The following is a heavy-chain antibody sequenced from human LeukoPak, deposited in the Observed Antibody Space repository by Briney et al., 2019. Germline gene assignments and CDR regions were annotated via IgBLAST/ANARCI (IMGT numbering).Heavy chain of an antibody. D-gene: IGHD6-19*01. CDR3: GRHGIAVAGGNYYFDY. V-gene: IGHV4-59*08. J-gene: IGHJ4*02. CDR1: GGSISSYY. Sequence: SETLSLTCTVSGGSISSYYWSWIRQPPGKGLEWIGYIYYSGSTNYNPSLKSRVTISVDTSKNQFSLKLSSVTAADTAVYYCGRHGIAVAGGNYYFDYWGQGTLVTVSS. CDR2: IYYSGST.